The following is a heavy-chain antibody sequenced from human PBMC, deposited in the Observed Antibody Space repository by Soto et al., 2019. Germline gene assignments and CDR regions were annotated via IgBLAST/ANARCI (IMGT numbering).Heavy chain of an antibody. Sequence: SETLSLTCTVSGGSISSGGYYWSWIRQHPGKGLEWIGYIYYSGSTYYNPSLKSRVTISVDTSKNQFSLKLSSVTAADTAVYYCARADCGGDCYPFDPWGQGTLVTVSS. CDR1: GGSISSGGYY. D-gene: IGHD2-21*02. CDR3: ARADCGGDCYPFDP. J-gene: IGHJ5*02. V-gene: IGHV4-31*03. CDR2: IYYSGST.